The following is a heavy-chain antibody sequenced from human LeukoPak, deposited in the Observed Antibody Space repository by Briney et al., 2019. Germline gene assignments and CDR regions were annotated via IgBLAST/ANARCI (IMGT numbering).Heavy chain of an antibody. D-gene: IGHD6-6*01. J-gene: IGHJ4*02. CDR1: GGTFSSYA. V-gene: IGHV1-69*05. CDR2: IIPIFGTA. Sequence: SVKLSCEASGGTFSSYAVSWVRQAPGQGLGWMGGIIPIFGTANYAQKFQGRVTITTDESTSTAYMELSSLRSEDTAVYYCARDQDGYSRSSSPDWGQGTLVTVSS. CDR3: ARDQDGYSRSSSPD.